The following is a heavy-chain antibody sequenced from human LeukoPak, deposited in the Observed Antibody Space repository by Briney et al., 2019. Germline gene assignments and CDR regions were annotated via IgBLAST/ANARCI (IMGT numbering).Heavy chain of an antibody. CDR1: GFTFRSYG. CDR2: IWYDGSNK. CDR3: ARAQLVVPAAINYYGMDV. D-gene: IGHD2-2*01. J-gene: IGHJ6*02. Sequence: GGSLRLSCAASGFTFRSYGMHWVRQAPGKGLEWVAVIWYDGSNKYYADSVKGRFTISRDNSKNTLYLQMNSLRAEDTAVYYCARAQLVVPAAINYYGMDVWGQGTTVTVSS. V-gene: IGHV3-33*01.